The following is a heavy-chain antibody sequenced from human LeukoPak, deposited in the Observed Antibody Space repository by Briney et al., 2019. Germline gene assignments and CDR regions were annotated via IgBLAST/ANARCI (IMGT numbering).Heavy chain of an antibody. CDR2: ISVSGGST. V-gene: IGHV3-23*01. Sequence: PGGSLRLSCAASGFTFSSYALSRVRQAPGKGLEWVSAISVSGGSTYYADSVNGRFTNSRDNSKNTLYLQMNSLRAEDTAVYYCAKEDSITMTQDVWGKGTTVTVSS. J-gene: IGHJ6*04. D-gene: IGHD3-22*01. CDR3: AKEDSITMTQDV. CDR1: GFTFSSYA.